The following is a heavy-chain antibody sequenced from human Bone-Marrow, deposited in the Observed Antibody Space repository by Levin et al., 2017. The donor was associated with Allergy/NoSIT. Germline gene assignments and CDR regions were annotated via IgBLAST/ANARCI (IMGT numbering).Heavy chain of an antibody. CDR2: IYPGDSKT. V-gene: IGHV5-51*01. D-gene: IGHD3-9*01. CDR3: ARPPYYDIFTGYYHFDY. J-gene: IGHJ4*02. CDR1: GFAFGSYW. Sequence: RAGGSLRLSCKGSGFAFGSYWIGWVRQMPGKGLEWMGIIYPGDSKTTYSPSFQGQVTISADKSISTAYLQWSSLKVSDTAMYYCARPPYYDIFTGYYHFDYWGQGTLVTVLS.